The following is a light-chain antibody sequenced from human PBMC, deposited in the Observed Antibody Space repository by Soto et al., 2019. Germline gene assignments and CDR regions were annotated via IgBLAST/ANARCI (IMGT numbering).Light chain of an antibody. CDR3: QQSYSSLLWT. V-gene: IGKV1-39*01. Sequence: QLTQSPSFLCSCLGDRVTITCRASQGISSYLAWYQQKPGKAPKLLIYAASSLQSGVPSRFSGSGSGTDFTLTISSLQPEDFATYYCQQSYSSLLWTFGQGTMVDIK. J-gene: IGKJ1*01. CDR2: AAS. CDR1: QGISSY.